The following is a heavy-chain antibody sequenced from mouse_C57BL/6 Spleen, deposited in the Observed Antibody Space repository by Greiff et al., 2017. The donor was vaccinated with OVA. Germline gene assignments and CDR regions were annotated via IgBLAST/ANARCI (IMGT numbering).Heavy chain of an antibody. CDR1: GYTFTSYW. CDR2: IDPSDSYT. V-gene: IGHV1-50*01. Sequence: QVQLQHPGAELVKPGASVKLSCKASGYTFTSYWMQWVKQRPGQGLEWIGEIDPSDSYTNYNQKFKGKATLTVDTSSSTAYMQLSSLTSEDSAVYYGARTTGVANAMDDWGQGTTVTVSS. D-gene: IGHD1-1*01. J-gene: IGHJ4*01. CDR3: ARTTGVANAMDD.